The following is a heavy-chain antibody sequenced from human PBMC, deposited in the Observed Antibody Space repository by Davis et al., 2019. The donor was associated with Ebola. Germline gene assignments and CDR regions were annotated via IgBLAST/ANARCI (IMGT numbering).Heavy chain of an antibody. CDR2: ISGNGVST. V-gene: IGHV3-23*01. CDR3: AKHMTIAGTTWFDP. D-gene: IGHD6-13*01. Sequence: PGGSLRLSCVASGFTFSNYGMSWVRQSPGKGLEWGSSISGNGVSTLYGSSVKGRFTISRDNSKNTVYLQMSSLRVDDTAIYYCAKHMTIAGTTWFDPWGQGTLVTATS. J-gene: IGHJ5*02. CDR1: GFTFSNYG.